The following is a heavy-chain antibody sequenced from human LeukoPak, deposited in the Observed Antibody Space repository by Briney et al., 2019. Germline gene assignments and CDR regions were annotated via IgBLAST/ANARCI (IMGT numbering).Heavy chain of an antibody. CDR2: FDPEDGET. V-gene: IGHV1-24*01. Sequence: ASVKVSCKVSGYTLTELSMHWVRQAPGKGLEWMGGFDPEDGETIYAQKFQGRVTMTEDTSTDTAYMELSSLRSEDTAVYYCATKRVAWELKPDAFDIWGQGTMVTVSS. J-gene: IGHJ3*02. CDR3: ATKRVAWELKPDAFDI. D-gene: IGHD1-26*01. CDR1: GYTLTELS.